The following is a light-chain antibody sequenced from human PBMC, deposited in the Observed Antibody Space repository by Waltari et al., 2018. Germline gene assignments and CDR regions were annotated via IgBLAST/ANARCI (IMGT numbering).Light chain of an antibody. CDR1: QSVSRS. J-gene: IGKJ1*01. CDR3: QHYGRLPAT. V-gene: IGKV3-20*01. CDR2: GAS. Sequence: IVLTQSPGTLSLSPGERATLPCRASQSVSRSLAWYQQKPGQAPKHLIYGASTRATGITDRCTSSGSWTNFILTISSLVHEDVAIYFCQHYGRLPATFGQGTKVEIK.